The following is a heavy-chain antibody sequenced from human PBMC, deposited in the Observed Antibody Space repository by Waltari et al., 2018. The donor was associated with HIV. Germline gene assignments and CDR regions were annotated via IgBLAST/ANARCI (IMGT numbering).Heavy chain of an antibody. CDR1: GGSISSSSYY. D-gene: IGHD5-18*01. J-gene: IGHJ4*02. V-gene: IGHV4-39*01. CDR2: IYYSGST. CDR3: ARYSYGPAGYVDY. Sequence: QLQLQESGPGLVKPSETLSLTCTVSGGSISSSSYYWGWIRQHPGKGREWIGSIYYSGSTYYNPSLKSRVTISVDTSKNLFSLKLSSVTAADTAVYYCARYSYGPAGYVDYWGQGTLVTVSS.